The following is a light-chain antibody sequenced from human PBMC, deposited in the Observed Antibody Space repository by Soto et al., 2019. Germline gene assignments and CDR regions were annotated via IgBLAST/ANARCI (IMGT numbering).Light chain of an antibody. J-gene: IGLJ1*01. CDR2: ETS. CDR3: FSFTSTNTHV. V-gene: IGLV2-23*01. CDR1: SGDFGSYKF. Sequence: QSALTQPASVSGSPGQSVTISCTGTSGDFGSYKFVSWYQHHPGKVPKVIIYETSKRPSGVSDRFSGSKSGNTASLTISGLQAEDEADYYCFSFTSTNTHVFGSGTKLTVL.